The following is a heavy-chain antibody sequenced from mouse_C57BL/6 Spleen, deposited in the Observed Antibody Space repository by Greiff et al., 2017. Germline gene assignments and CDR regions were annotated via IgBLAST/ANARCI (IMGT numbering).Heavy chain of an antibody. J-gene: IGHJ3*01. CDR3: ARDRGENYSNPAWFAY. D-gene: IGHD2-5*01. CDR1: GFTFSSYA. Sequence: EVMLVESGGGLVKPGGSLKLSCAASGFTFSSYAMSWVRQTPEKRLEWVATISDGGSYTYYPDNVKGRFTISRDNAKNNLYLQMSHLKSEDTAMYYCARDRGENYSNPAWFAYWGQGTLVTVSA. V-gene: IGHV5-4*01. CDR2: ISDGGSYT.